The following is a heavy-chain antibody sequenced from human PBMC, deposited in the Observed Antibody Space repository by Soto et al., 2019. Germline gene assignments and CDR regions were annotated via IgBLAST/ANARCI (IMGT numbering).Heavy chain of an antibody. J-gene: IGHJ4*02. CDR3: AGPDSSFDY. CDR2: INHSGST. CDR1: GGSFSGYY. Sequence: TLSLTCAVYGGSFSGYYWSWIRQPPGKGLEWIEEINHSGSTNYNPSLKSRVTISVDTSKNQFSLKLSSVTAADTAVYYCAGPDSSFDYWGQGTMVTVYS. D-gene: IGHD6-13*01. V-gene: IGHV4-34*01.